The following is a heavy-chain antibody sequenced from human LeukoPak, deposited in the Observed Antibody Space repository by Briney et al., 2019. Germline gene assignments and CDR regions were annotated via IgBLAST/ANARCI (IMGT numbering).Heavy chain of an antibody. J-gene: IGHJ4*02. D-gene: IGHD1-26*01. Sequence: ASVKVSCKASGYTFTGYYMHWVRQAPGQGLEWMGWINPNSGGTNYAQKFQGRVTMTRDTSISTAYMELSRLRSEDTAVYYCAAARYSGSYVFDYWGQGTLVTVSS. CDR3: AAARYSGSYVFDY. V-gene: IGHV1-2*02. CDR2: INPNSGGT. CDR1: GYTFTGYY.